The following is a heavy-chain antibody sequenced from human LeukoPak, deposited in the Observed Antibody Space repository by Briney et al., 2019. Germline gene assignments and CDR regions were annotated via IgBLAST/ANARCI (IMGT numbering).Heavy chain of an antibody. J-gene: IGHJ4*02. D-gene: IGHD3-3*01. Sequence: SETLSLTCTVSGGSISSYYWSWIRQPPGKGLEWIGYIYYSGSTNYNPSLKSRVTISVDTSKNQFSLKLSSVSAADTAVYYCARGVRYDFWSGYDAPYFDYWGQGTLVTVSS. V-gene: IGHV4-59*01. CDR2: IYYSGST. CDR3: ARGVRYDFWSGYDAPYFDY. CDR1: GGSISSYY.